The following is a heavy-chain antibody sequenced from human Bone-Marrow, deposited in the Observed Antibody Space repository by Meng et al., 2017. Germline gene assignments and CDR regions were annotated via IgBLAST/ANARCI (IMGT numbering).Heavy chain of an antibody. V-gene: IGHV4-34*01. Sequence: QVQLHQGGAGLLKPSEPLSLTCVVSGGSFSDYYWSWIRQPPGKGLEWIGEINHSGSTNYNPSLENRATISVDTSQNNLSLKLSSVTAADSAVYYCARGPTTMAHDFDYWGQGTLVTVSS. CDR2: INHSGST. D-gene: IGHD4-11*01. J-gene: IGHJ4*02. CDR3: ARGPTTMAHDFDY. CDR1: GGSFSDYY.